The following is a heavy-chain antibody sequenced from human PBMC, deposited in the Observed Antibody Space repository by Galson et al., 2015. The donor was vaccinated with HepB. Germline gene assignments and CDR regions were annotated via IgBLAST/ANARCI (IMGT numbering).Heavy chain of an antibody. D-gene: IGHD3-22*01. J-gene: IGHJ4*02. Sequence: SLRLSCAASGFIFNNYALHWVRQAPGKGLEWVALISYDGRNKYYADSVKGRFTIPRDNSKNTLYLQMNSLRSEDTAVFYCARDGPSYYNDTSGYYVGYWGQGTLVTVSS. CDR1: GFIFNNYA. CDR2: ISYDGRNK. V-gene: IGHV3-30*04. CDR3: ARDGPSYYNDTSGYYVGY.